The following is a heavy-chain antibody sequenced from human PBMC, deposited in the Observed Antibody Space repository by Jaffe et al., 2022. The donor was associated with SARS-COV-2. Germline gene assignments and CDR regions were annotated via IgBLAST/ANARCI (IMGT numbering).Heavy chain of an antibody. CDR2: ISGSGGST. Sequence: EVQLLESGGGLVQPGGSLRLSCAASGFTFSSYAMSWVRQAPGKGLEWVSAISGSGGSTYYADSVKGRFTISRDNSKNTLYLQMNSLRAEDTAVYYCAKDLYYGSGSYYRGWFDPWGQGTLVTVSS. V-gene: IGHV3-23*01. CDR3: AKDLYYGSGSYYRGWFDP. J-gene: IGHJ5*02. CDR1: GFTFSSYA. D-gene: IGHD3-10*01.